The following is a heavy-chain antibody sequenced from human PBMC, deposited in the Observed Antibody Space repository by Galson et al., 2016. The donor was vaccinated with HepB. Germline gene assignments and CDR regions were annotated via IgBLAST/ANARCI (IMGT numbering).Heavy chain of an antibody. Sequence: SLRLSCAGSGFIVSSHYMNWVRQPPGKGLEWVAIIYSGGATYYADSVKGRFTISRDNPKNTVYLQMNSPRAEDTAVYYCARNPGRIAAAGHLDSWGQGTLVTVSS. CDR2: IYSGGAT. CDR3: ARNPGRIAAAGHLDS. J-gene: IGHJ5*01. V-gene: IGHV3-53*01. CDR1: GFIVSSHY. D-gene: IGHD6-13*01.